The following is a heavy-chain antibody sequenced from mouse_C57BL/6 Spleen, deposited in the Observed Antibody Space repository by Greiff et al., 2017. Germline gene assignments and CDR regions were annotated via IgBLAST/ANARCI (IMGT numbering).Heavy chain of an antibody. V-gene: IGHV1-26*01. CDR3: ARPYYYGKSRYAMDY. J-gene: IGHJ4*01. CDR1: GYTFTDYY. Sequence: VQLQQSGPELVKPGASVKISCKASGYTFTDYYMNWVKQSHGKSLEWIGDINPNNGGTSYNQKFKGKATLTVDKSSSTAYMELRSLTSEDSAVYYCARPYYYGKSRYAMDYWGQGTSVTVSS. CDR2: INPNNGGT. D-gene: IGHD1-1*01.